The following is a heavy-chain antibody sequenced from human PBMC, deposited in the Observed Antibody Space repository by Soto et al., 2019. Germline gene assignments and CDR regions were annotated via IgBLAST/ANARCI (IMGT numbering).Heavy chain of an antibody. D-gene: IGHD2-2*01. CDR3: AREEGYCSSTSCHTGYYGMDV. Sequence: ASVTVCCTSSVYTFTIYYIHCVRQAPGQGLEWMGIINPSGGSTSYAQKFQGRVTMTRDTSTSTVYMELSSLRSEDTAVYYCAREEGYCSSTSCHTGYYGMDVWGQGTTVTVSS. J-gene: IGHJ6*02. CDR2: INPSGGST. CDR1: VYTFTIYY. V-gene: IGHV1-46*01.